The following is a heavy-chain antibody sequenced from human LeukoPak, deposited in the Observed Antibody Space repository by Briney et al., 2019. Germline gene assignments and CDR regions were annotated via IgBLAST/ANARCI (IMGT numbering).Heavy chain of an antibody. V-gene: IGHV1-3*01. J-gene: IGHJ6*02. CDR2: INAGNGNT. CDR3: ARGGYQLYYYYGMDV. D-gene: IGHD3-22*01. CDR1: GYTFTSYA. Sequence: ASVRLSCTASGYTFTSYAMHWVRQAPGQRLEWMGWINAGNGNTKYSQKFKGRVTITRDTSASTPYMELSSLRSEDTAVYYCARGGYQLYYYYGMDVWGQGTTVTVSS.